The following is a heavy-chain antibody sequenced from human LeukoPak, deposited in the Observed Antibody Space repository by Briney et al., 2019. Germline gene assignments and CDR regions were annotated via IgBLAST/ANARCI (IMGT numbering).Heavy chain of an antibody. CDR2: IYTSGGT. V-gene: IGHV4-4*07. J-gene: IGHJ3*02. Sequence: SETLSLTCTVSGGSISSYYWSWIRQPAGEGLEGIVRIYTSGGTNYNPSPKSRVPMSVDTSKNQFSLKLSSVPAADTAVYYCARVWIASSHVAFDIWGQGTMVTVSS. D-gene: IGHD2-2*03. CDR3: ARVWIASSHVAFDI. CDR1: GGSISSYY.